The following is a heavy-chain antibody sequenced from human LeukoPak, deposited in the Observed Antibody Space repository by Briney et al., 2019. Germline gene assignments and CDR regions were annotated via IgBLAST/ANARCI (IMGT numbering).Heavy chain of an antibody. Sequence: GGSLRLSCAASGFTLSSYWMSWVRQAPGKGLEWVANIKQDGSEKYYVDSVKGRFTISRDNAKNSLYLQMNSLRAEDTAVYYCARATASNWFDPWGQGTWSPSPQ. V-gene: IGHV3-7*01. CDR2: IKQDGSEK. J-gene: IGHJ5*02. CDR1: GFTLSSYW. D-gene: IGHD2-21*01. CDR3: ARATASNWFDP.